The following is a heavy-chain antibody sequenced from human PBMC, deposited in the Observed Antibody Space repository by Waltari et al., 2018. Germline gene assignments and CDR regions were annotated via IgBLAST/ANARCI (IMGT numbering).Heavy chain of an antibody. Sequence: EVQLLESGGGLVQPGGSLRLSCAASGFTFSSYAMSWVRQAPGKGLEWVSAISGSGGSTYYEDAGKGRFTSSRDNSKNTLYLQMNSLRAEDTAVYYCAKIGHTVTVFDYWGQGTLVTVSS. V-gene: IGHV3-23*01. CDR1: GFTFSSYA. CDR3: AKIGHTVTVFDY. D-gene: IGHD4-17*01. J-gene: IGHJ4*02. CDR2: ISGSGGST.